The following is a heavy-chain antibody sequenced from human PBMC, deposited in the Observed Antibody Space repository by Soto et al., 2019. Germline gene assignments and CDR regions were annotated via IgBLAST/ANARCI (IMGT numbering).Heavy chain of an antibody. CDR1: GLTFSSYA. J-gene: IGHJ4*02. D-gene: IGHD6-19*01. V-gene: IGHV3-23*01. Sequence: EVQQLESGGGLVQPGGSLRLSCAASGLTFSSYAMSWVRQAPGKGLEWVSAISGSGGSTYYADSVKGRFTISRDNSKNTLYLQMNGLGAEDTAVYYCAFHSSGWYGPFDYWGQGTLVTVSS. CDR3: AFHSSGWYGPFDY. CDR2: ISGSGGST.